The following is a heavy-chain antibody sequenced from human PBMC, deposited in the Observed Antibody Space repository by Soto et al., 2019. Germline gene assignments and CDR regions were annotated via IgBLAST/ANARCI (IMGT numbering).Heavy chain of an antibody. CDR3: AKASAAGSGYDVFDF. V-gene: IGHV3-23*01. D-gene: IGHD6-19*01. J-gene: IGHJ3*01. Sequence: EVQLLESGGGLVQPGGSLRLSCAASGFTFSPYAMSWVRQAPGKGLEWVSAIGGSGDSTYYADSVKGRFTISRDNSKNTMYLQRNSPRVEDTAVYYCAKASAAGSGYDVFDFWGQGTMVTVSS. CDR2: IGGSGDST. CDR1: GFTFSPYA.